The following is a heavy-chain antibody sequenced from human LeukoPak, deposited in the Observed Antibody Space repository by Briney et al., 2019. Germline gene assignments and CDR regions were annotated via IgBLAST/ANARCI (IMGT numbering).Heavy chain of an antibody. V-gene: IGHV4-39*07. CDR3: ARDNPPAPGSGNFDY. Sequence: SETLSLTCIVSGGSISRTTYYWGWIRQPPGKGLEWIGSFYYSGSTYYNPSLKSRVTISVDTSKNQFSLKLSSVTAADTAVYYCARDNPPAPGSGNFDYWGQGTLVTVSS. CDR1: GGSISRTTYY. D-gene: IGHD1-14*01. J-gene: IGHJ4*02. CDR2: FYYSGST.